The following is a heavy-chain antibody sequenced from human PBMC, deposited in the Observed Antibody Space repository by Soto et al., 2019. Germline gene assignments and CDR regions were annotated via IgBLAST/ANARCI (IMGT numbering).Heavy chain of an antibody. Sequence: QVQLQESGPGLVKPSQTLSLTCTVSGGSISSGGYYWSWIRQHPGKVLEWIGYIYYSGSTYYNPSLKSRVTISVDTSKNQFSLKLSSVTAADTAVYYCARAGDDSSGYYPPVFDYWGQGTLVTVSS. CDR1: GGSISSGGYY. J-gene: IGHJ4*02. D-gene: IGHD3-22*01. CDR2: IYYSGST. CDR3: ARAGDDSSGYYPPVFDY. V-gene: IGHV4-31*03.